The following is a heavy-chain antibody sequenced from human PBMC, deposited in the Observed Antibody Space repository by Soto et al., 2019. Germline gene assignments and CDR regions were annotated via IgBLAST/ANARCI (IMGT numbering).Heavy chain of an antibody. CDR2: ISGSGGST. CDR1: GLTFSSYA. CDR3: AKEGRAEAGTW. V-gene: IGHV3-23*01. J-gene: IGHJ4*02. Sequence: EVQLLESGGGLVQPGGSLRLSCAASGLTFSSYAMSWVRQAPGKGLDWVSGISGSGGSTYYADSVKGRFTISRDNSKNTLDLQMNSLRAEDTAVYYCAKEGRAEAGTWWGQGTLVTVSS. D-gene: IGHD6-13*01.